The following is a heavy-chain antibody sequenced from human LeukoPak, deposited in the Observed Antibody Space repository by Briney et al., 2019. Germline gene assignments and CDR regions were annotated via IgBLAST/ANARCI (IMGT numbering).Heavy chain of an antibody. D-gene: IGHD3-3*01. Sequence: GGSLRLSCAASGFTVSSNYMSWVRQAPGKGLEWVSVIYSGGSTYYADSVKGRFTISRDNPKNTLYLQMNSLRAEDTAVYYCARAYDFWSGYSLDYWGQGTLVTVSS. J-gene: IGHJ4*02. CDR1: GFTVSSNY. V-gene: IGHV3-66*02. CDR3: ARAYDFWSGYSLDY. CDR2: IYSGGST.